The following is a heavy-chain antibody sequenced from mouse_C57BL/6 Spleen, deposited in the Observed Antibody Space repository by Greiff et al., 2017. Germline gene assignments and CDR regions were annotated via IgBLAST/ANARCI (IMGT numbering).Heavy chain of an antibody. CDR3: ARVGSNLYWYFDV. D-gene: IGHD2-5*01. Sequence: ESGPGLVKPSQSLSLTCSVTGYSITSGYYWNWIRQFPGNKLEWMGYISYDGSNNYNPSLKNRISITRDTSKNQFFLKLNSVTTEDTATYYCARVGSNLYWYFDVWGTGTTVTVSS. CDR2: ISYDGSN. J-gene: IGHJ1*03. V-gene: IGHV3-6*01. CDR1: GYSITSGYY.